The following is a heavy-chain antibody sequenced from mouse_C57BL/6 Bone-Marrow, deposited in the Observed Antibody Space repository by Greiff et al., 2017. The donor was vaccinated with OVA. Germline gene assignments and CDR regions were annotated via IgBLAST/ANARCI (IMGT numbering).Heavy chain of an antibody. V-gene: IGHV1-80*01. J-gene: IGHJ2*01. CDR3: AREVYYYGSSLYFDY. CDR1: GYAFSSYW. D-gene: IGHD1-1*01. CDR2: IYPGDGDT. Sequence: VQLQQSGAELVKPGASVKISCKASGYAFSSYWMNWVKQRPGKGLEWIGQIYPGDGDTNYNGKFKGKATLTADKSSSTAYMQLSSLTSEDSAVYFCAREVYYYGSSLYFDYWGQGTTLTVSS.